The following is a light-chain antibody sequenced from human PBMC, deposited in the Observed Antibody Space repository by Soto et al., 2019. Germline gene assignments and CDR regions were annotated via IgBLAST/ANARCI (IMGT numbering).Light chain of an antibody. Sequence: DIQMTQSPSSLSASVGDRVTITCRASQGIRTDLVWYQQKPGKAPKRLIYGASSLQSGVPSRFSGSGSGTEFTLTISSLQPEDFATYYCLQHDSYPKTFGQGTKVEIK. CDR1: QGIRTD. J-gene: IGKJ1*01. CDR2: GAS. CDR3: LQHDSYPKT. V-gene: IGKV1-17*01.